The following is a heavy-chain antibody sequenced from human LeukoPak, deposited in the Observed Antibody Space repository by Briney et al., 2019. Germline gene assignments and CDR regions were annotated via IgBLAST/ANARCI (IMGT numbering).Heavy chain of an antibody. D-gene: IGHD3-16*01. J-gene: IGHJ3*02. CDR1: GGSISGGSYF. CDR3: ARDEDYYDVGGHPYGAFDI. Sequence: SQTLSLTCTVSGGSISGGSYFWSWIRQPAGKGLEWIGRIYTSGSTNYNPSLKSRFTISVDTSKNQFSLKLSSVTAADTAVYYCARDEDYYDVGGHPYGAFDIWGQGTMVTVSS. CDR2: IYTSGST. V-gene: IGHV4-61*02.